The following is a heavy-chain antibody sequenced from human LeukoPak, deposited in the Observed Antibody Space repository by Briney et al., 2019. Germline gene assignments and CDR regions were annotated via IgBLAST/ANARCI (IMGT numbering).Heavy chain of an antibody. V-gene: IGHV4-39*01. Sequence: PSETLSLTCTVSGGSISSSSYYWGWIRQPPGKGLEWIGSIYYSGSTYYNPSLKSRVTISVDTSKNQFSLKLSSVTAADTAVYYCARHDAVTTSDWYFDLWGRGTLVTVSS. CDR3: ARHDAVTTSDWYFDL. D-gene: IGHD4-17*01. CDR1: GGSISSSSYY. CDR2: IYYSGST. J-gene: IGHJ2*01.